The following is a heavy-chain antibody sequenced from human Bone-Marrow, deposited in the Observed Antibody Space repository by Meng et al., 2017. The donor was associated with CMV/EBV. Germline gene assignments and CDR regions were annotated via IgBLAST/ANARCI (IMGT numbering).Heavy chain of an antibody. Sequence: GESLKISCAPSGITFSTYTIHWVRQAPGKGLEWLSSISSSDDSIYYADSVKGRFTISRDNAKNSLHLQMTSLRAGDTAVYYCTTEVGSMVVTHWGQGTLVTVSS. J-gene: IGHJ4*02. D-gene: IGHD4-23*01. CDR2: ISSSDDSI. CDR3: TTEVGSMVVTH. CDR1: GITFSTYT. V-gene: IGHV3-21*01.